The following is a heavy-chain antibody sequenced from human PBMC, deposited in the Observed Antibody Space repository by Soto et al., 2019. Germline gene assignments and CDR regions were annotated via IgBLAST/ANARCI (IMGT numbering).Heavy chain of an antibody. CDR3: ARERYYDFEEFYGMDV. D-gene: IGHD3-3*01. CDR2: IWYDGSNK. Sequence: QVQLVESGGGVVQPGRSLRLSCAASGFTISSYGMHWVRQAPGKGLEWVAVIWYDGSNKYYADSVKGRFTISRDNSKNTLYLQMNSLRAEDTAVYYCARERYYDFEEFYGMDVWGQGTTVTVSS. J-gene: IGHJ6*02. CDR1: GFTISSYG. V-gene: IGHV3-33*01.